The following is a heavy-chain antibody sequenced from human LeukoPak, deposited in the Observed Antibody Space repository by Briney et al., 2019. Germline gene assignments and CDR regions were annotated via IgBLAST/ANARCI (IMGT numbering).Heavy chain of an antibody. Sequence: GGSLRLSCAASGFRFNKGWMSWVRQAPGKGLEWVANIKQDGSEMYSVDSVEGRFTVSRDNAKNSLYLQMDRLRAEDTAVYYCARARTLAVTPAAMPYYFDYWGQGSLVTVSS. CDR1: GFRFNKGW. V-gene: IGHV3-7*01. CDR3: ARARTLAVTPAAMPYYFDY. D-gene: IGHD2-2*01. CDR2: IKQDGSEM. J-gene: IGHJ4*02.